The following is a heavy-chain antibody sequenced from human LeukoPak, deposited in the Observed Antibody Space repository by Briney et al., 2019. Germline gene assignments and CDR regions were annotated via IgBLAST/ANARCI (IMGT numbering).Heavy chain of an antibody. J-gene: IGHJ4*02. V-gene: IGHV4-34*01. Sequence: SETLSLTCAVYGGSFSGYYWSWIRQPPGKGLEWTGEINHSGSTNYNPSLKSRVTISVDTSKNQFSLKLSSVTAADTAVYYCARTSSHMIDYWGQGTLVTVSS. CDR1: GGSFSGYY. CDR2: INHSGST. CDR3: ARTSSHMIDY. D-gene: IGHD2-2*02.